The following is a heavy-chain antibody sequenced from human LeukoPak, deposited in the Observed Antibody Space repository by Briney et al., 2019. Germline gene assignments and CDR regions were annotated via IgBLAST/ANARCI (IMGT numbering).Heavy chain of an antibody. CDR1: GGTFSSYA. D-gene: IGHD2-2*01. V-gene: IGHV1-69*04. CDR2: IIPILGIA. J-gene: IGHJ5*02. Sequence: ASVKVSCKASGGTFSSYAISWVRQAPGQGLEWMGRIIPILGIANYAQKFQGRVTITADKSTSTAYMELSSLRSEDTAVYYCARDIAVVPAATSWFDPWGQGTLVTVSS. CDR3: ARDIAVVPAATSWFDP.